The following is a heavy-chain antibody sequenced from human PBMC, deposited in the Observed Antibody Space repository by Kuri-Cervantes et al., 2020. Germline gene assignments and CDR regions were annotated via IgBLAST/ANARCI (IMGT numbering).Heavy chain of an antibody. CDR3: AKADANGDFDY. CDR1: GGSISSGDYY. Sequence: LRLSCTVSGGSISSGDYYWSRIRQPPGKGLEWIGYIYYSGSTYYNPSLKSRVTISVDTSKNQFSLRLTSVTAADTAMYYCAKADANGDFDYWGQGTLVTVSS. D-gene: IGHD4-17*01. J-gene: IGHJ4*02. V-gene: IGHV4-30-4*01. CDR2: IYYSGST.